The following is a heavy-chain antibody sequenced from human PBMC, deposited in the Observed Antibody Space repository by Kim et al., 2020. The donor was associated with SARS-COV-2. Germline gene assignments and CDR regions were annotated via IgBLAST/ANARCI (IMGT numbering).Heavy chain of an antibody. V-gene: IGHV3-11*06. Sequence: VKGRFNISRDNAKNSLYLQMNSLRAEDTAVYYCGISYYDSSGYYRRAFDYWGQGTLVTVSS. J-gene: IGHJ4*02. D-gene: IGHD3-22*01. CDR3: GISYYDSSGYYRRAFDY.